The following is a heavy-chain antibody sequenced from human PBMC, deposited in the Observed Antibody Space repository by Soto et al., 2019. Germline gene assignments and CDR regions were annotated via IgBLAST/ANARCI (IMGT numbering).Heavy chain of an antibody. V-gene: IGHV4-61*01. J-gene: IGHJ6*02. Sequence: SETLSLTCTVSGGSVSTGSYDWSWIRQPPGKGLEWIGKIFFTGSAHYNPSLRNRVTMSVDTSKDQFSLTLTSVTAADTAVYYCARDGHGMDVWGQGTTVTV. CDR2: IFFTGSA. CDR3: ARDGHGMDV. CDR1: GGSVSTGSYD.